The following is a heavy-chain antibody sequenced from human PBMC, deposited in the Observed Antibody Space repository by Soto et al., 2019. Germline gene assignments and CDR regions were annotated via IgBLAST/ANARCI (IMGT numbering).Heavy chain of an antibody. Sequence: ASVKVSCKASGYTFTSYAMHWVRQAPGQRLEWMGWINAGNGNTKYSQKFQGRVTITRDTSASTAYMELGSLRSEDTAVYYCARDLSDYSFNWFDPWGQGTLVTVSS. V-gene: IGHV1-3*01. CDR2: INAGNGNT. D-gene: IGHD4-4*01. J-gene: IGHJ5*02. CDR3: ARDLSDYSFNWFDP. CDR1: GYTFTSYA.